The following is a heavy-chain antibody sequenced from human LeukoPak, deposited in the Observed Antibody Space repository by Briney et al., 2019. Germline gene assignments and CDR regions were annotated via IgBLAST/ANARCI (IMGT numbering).Heavy chain of an antibody. CDR2: IYYSGST. Sequence: SETLSLTCTVSGDSISSYYWSWIRQPPGKGLEWIGYIYYSGSTNYNPSLKSRVTISVDTSKNQFSLKLSSVTAADTAVYYCARGYGSGSYVDYWGQGTLVTVSS. CDR3: ARGYGSGSYVDY. CDR1: GDSISSYY. J-gene: IGHJ4*02. D-gene: IGHD3-10*01. V-gene: IGHV4-59*08.